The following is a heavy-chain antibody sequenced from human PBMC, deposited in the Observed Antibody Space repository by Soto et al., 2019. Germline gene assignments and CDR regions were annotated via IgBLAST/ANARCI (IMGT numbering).Heavy chain of an antibody. CDR1: GYDFTTYG. J-gene: IGHJ4*02. CDR2: ISAHNGNT. CDR3: ARGRYGDY. D-gene: IGHD1-1*01. Sequence: QVHLMQSGAEVKNPGASVKVSCKGSGYDFTTYGITWVRQAPGQGLEWMAWISAHNGNTNYAPNLQGRVTVTRDTSTSTAYIELRSLRSDDTAVYYCARGRYGDYWGQGALVTVSS. V-gene: IGHV1-18*01.